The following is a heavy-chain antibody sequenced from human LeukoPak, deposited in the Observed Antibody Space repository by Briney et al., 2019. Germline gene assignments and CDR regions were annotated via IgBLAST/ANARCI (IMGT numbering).Heavy chain of an antibody. CDR1: GFTFSSYG. V-gene: IGHV3-30*02. CDR3: AKLGITGIHHWFDP. J-gene: IGHJ5*02. Sequence: GGSLRLSCAASGFTFSSYGMNWVRQAPGKGLEWVAFIRYDGSNKYYADSVKGRFTISRDNSKNTLYLQMNSLRAEDTAVYYCAKLGITGIHHWFDPWGQGTLVTVSS. CDR2: IRYDGSNK. D-gene: IGHD1-20*01.